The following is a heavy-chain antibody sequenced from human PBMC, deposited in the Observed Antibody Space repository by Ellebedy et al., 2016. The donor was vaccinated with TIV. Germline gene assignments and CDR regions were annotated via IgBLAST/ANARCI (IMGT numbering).Heavy chain of an antibody. CDR1: GFTFSSYG. J-gene: IGHJ6*02. CDR3: AKDYSSGTMDV. V-gene: IGHV3-30*18. CDR2: ISYDGSNK. Sequence: GESLKISXAASGFTFSSYGMHWVRQAPGKGLEWVAVISYDGSNKYYADSVKGRFTISRDNSKNTLYLQMNSLRAEDTAVYYCAKDYSSGTMDVWGQGTTVTVSS. D-gene: IGHD6-19*01.